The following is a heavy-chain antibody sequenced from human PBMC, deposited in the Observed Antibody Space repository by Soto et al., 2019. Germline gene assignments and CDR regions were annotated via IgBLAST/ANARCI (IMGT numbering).Heavy chain of an antibody. CDR2: ISSNGGST. J-gene: IGHJ4*02. V-gene: IGHV3-64*01. CDR3: ARSPRNWNYVGYFDY. D-gene: IGHD1-7*01. CDR1: GFTFSSYA. Sequence: GGSLRLSCAASGFTFSSYAMHWVRQAPGKGLEYVSAISSNGGSTYYANSVKGRFTISRDNSKNTLYLQMGSLRAEDMAVYYCARSPRNWNYVGYFDYWGQGTLVTVSS.